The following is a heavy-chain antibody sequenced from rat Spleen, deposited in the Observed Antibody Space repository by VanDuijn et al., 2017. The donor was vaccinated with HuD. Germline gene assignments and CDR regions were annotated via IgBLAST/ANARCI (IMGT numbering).Heavy chain of an antibody. CDR2: ISYDGSST. V-gene: IGHV5-29*01. Sequence: EVQLVESGGGLVQPGRSLKLSCAASGFTFSNYGMAWVRQAPTKGLEWFATISYDGSSTYSRDSVKGRFTISIDNEKSTLYLQMDSLRSEDTATYYCARHGYTYWYFDFWGPGTMVTVSS. J-gene: IGHJ1*01. CDR1: GFTFSNYG. D-gene: IGHD1-4*01. CDR3: ARHGYTYWYFDF.